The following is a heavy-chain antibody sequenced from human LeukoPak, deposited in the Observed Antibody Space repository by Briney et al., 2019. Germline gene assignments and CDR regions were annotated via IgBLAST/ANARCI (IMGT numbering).Heavy chain of an antibody. CDR1: AFTFSRYA. V-gene: IGHV3-23*01. D-gene: IGHD5-18*01. Sequence: GGSLRLSCAASAFTFSRYAMSWVRQAPGKGLEWVSRISAGGDSTYYADSVKGRFTISRDNSKSTLYLQMNSLRAEDTAVYYCAKTLGYSYGYLDYWGQGTLVTVSS. CDR3: AKTLGYSYGYLDY. CDR2: ISAGGDST. J-gene: IGHJ4*02.